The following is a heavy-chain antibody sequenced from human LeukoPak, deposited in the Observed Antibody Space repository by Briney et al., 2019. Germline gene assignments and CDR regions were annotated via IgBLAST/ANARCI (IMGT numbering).Heavy chain of an antibody. V-gene: IGHV3-23*01. CDR2: LSGSGITT. CDR1: GFTFSNSA. D-gene: IGHD6-19*01. J-gene: IGHJ4*01. Sequence: GGSLRLSCAASGFTFSNSAMSWVRQAPGRGLEWVSTLSGSGITTYYADSVKGRFTISRDNSKNTLYLQMNSLRAEDTAVYYCAKGIYSSWWSYFDYWGHGTLVTVSS. CDR3: AKGIYSSWWSYFDY.